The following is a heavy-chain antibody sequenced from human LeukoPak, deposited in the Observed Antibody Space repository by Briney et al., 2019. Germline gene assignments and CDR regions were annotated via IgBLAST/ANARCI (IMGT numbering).Heavy chain of an antibody. CDR1: GGSISSYY. Sequence: SETLSLTCTVSGGSISSYYWSWIRQPAGKGLEWIGRIYTSGSTNYNPSLKSRVTMSVDTSKNQFSLKLSSVTAADTAVYYCARGDAVADPYYFDYWGQGTLVTVS. CDR2: IYTSGST. J-gene: IGHJ4*02. CDR3: ARGDAVADPYYFDY. V-gene: IGHV4-4*07. D-gene: IGHD6-19*01.